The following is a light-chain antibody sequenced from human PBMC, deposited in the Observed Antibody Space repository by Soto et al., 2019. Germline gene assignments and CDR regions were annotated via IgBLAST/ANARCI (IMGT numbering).Light chain of an antibody. V-gene: IGKV4-1*01. J-gene: IGKJ2*03. CDR1: QSVLYSSNNKNY. CDR3: QQYLLPSYS. CDR2: WAS. Sequence: DFVMTQSPDSLAVSLGERATTNCKSSQSVLYSSNNKNYLAWYQQKPGQPPKLLIYWASTRGSGVPDRFSGRGFGTDFTLTIISLKADDLAVYDSQQYLLPSYSFGQETKLHIK.